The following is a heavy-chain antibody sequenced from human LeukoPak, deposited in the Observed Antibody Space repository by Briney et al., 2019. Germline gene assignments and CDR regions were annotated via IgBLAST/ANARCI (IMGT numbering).Heavy chain of an antibody. CDR2: IIPILGIA. CDR1: GGTFSSYA. V-gene: IGHV1-69*04. J-gene: IGHJ4*02. Sequence: SVKVSCKASGGTFSSYAISWVRQAPGQGLEWMGRIIPILGIANYAQKFQGRATITLDTSTSTGYMELTGLKSEDTAVYYCARGEYCTGGSCYGKGHFDYWGQGTLVTVSS. D-gene: IGHD2-15*01. CDR3: ARGEYCTGGSCYGKGHFDY.